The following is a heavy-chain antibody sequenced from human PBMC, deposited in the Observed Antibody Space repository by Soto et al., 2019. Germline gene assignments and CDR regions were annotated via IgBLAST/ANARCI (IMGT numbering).Heavy chain of an antibody. Sequence: VQLQQWGAGLLKPSETLSLTCAVYGGSFSGYYWSWIRQPPGKGLEWIGEINHSGSTNYNPSLKSRVTISVDTSKNQFSLKLSSVTAADTAVYYCARAREDIVVVPAAIDFDYWGQGTLVTVSS. CDR3: ARAREDIVVVPAAIDFDY. CDR1: GGSFSGYY. CDR2: INHSGST. J-gene: IGHJ4*02. D-gene: IGHD2-2*01. V-gene: IGHV4-34*01.